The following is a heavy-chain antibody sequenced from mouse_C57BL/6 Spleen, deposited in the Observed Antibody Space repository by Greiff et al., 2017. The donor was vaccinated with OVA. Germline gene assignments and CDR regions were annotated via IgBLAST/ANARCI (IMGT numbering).Heavy chain of an antibody. CDR2: IRSKSNNYAT. J-gene: IGHJ4*01. V-gene: IGHV10-1*01. CDR3: VRTAQATLYYYAMDY. D-gene: IGHD3-2*02. CDR1: GFSFNTYA. Sequence: EVKVVESGGGLVQPKGSLKLSCAASGFSFNTYAMNWVRQAPGKGLEWVARIRSKSNNYATYYADSVKDRFTISRDDSESMLYLQMNNLKTEDTAMYYCVRTAQATLYYYAMDYWGQGTSVTVSS.